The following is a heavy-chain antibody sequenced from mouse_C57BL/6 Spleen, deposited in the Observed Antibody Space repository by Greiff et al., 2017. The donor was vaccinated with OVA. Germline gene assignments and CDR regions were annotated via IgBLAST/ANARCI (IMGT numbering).Heavy chain of an antibody. J-gene: IGHJ4*01. D-gene: IGHD2-2*01. Sequence: QVQLKQPGAELVKPGASVKLSCKASGYTFTSYWMHWVKQRPGRGLEWIGRIDPNSGGTKYNEKFKSKATLTVDKPSSTAYMQLSSLTSEDSAVYYCAREYYVHDAYAMDYWGQGTSVTVSS. CDR3: AREYYVHDAYAMDY. CDR1: GYTFTSYW. V-gene: IGHV1-72*01. CDR2: IDPNSGGT.